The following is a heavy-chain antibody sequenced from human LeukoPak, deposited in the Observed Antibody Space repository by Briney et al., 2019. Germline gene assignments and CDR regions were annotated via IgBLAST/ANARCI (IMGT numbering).Heavy chain of an antibody. CDR3: ARPRRSRYSSSWYYFDY. J-gene: IGHJ4*02. CDR2: IHPGDSDT. Sequence: KPGESLKISCKGSGYSFTSYWIGWVRQMPGKGLEWMGIIHPGDSDTRYSPSFQGQVTISADKSISTAYLQWSSLKASDTAMYYCARPRRSRYSSSWYYFDYWGQGTLVTVSS. V-gene: IGHV5-51*01. D-gene: IGHD6-13*01. CDR1: GYSFTSYW.